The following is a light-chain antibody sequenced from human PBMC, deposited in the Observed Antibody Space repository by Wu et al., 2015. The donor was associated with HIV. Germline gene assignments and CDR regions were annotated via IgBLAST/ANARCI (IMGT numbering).Light chain of an antibody. J-gene: IGKJ1*01. Sequence: DIQMTQSPTSLSASVGDRVSITCRASQGIINSLAWYQQKPGKAPKLLLYAASRLESGVPSRFSGSGSEANYTLTIRSLQAEDFATYYCQQYYSFPRTFGQGTKVEI. CDR1: QGIINS. CDR3: QQYYSFPRT. CDR2: AAS. V-gene: IGKV1-NL1*01.